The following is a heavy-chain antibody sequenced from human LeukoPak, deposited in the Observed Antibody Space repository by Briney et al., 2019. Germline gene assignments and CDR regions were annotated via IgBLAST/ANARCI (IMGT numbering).Heavy chain of an antibody. D-gene: IGHD5-18*01. V-gene: IGHV3-66*01. CDR1: GFTVSSNY. CDR3: ARAPSSYGPRFDY. Sequence: PGGSLRLSCAASGFTVSSNYMSWVRQAPGKGLEWVSVIYSGGSTYYADSVKGRFTISRDNSKNTLYLQMNSLRAEDTAVYYCARAPSSYGPRFDYWGQGTLVTVSS. CDR2: IYSGGST. J-gene: IGHJ4*02.